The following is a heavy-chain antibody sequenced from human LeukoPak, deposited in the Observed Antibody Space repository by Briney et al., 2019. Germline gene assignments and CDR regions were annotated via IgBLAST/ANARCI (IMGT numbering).Heavy chain of an antibody. Sequence: GGPLRLSCAASGFTHKNVWMRWVRQAPGKGLEGVDRIKSTTNGWTADYAAPVKGRRTVSRDDSKNMLYLHLNILKTEDTGVYYCATEGFIFGYHGMDAWGQGTTVSVSS. CDR1: GFTHKNVW. CDR3: ATEGFIFGYHGMDA. J-gene: IGHJ6*02. CDR2: IKSTTNGWTA. V-gene: IGHV3-15*01. D-gene: IGHD3-3*02.